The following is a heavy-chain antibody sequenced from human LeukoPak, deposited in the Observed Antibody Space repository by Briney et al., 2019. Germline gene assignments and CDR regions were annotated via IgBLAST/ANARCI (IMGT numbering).Heavy chain of an antibody. Sequence: SQTLSLTCAVSGGSISSGGYSWSWIRQPPGKGLEWIGYIYHSGSTYYNPSLKSRVTISVDRSKNQFSLKLSSVTAADTAVYYCATKHYDSSRAYFDYWGQGTLVTVSS. CDR1: GGSISSGGYS. J-gene: IGHJ4*02. D-gene: IGHD3-22*01. CDR3: ATKHYDSSRAYFDY. V-gene: IGHV4-30-2*01. CDR2: IYHSGST.